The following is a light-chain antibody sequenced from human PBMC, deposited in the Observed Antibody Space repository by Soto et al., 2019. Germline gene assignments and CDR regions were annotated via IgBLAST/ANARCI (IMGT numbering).Light chain of an antibody. CDR3: QSYDSSLSAWV. V-gene: IGLV1-40*01. Sequence: QSALTQPPSVSGAPGQRVTISCTGSSSNIGAGYDVHWYQQLPGRAPKLLIYGNSNRPSGVPDRFSGSKSGTSASLAITGLQAEDEADYYCQSYDSSLSAWVFGGGTKLTVL. J-gene: IGLJ3*02. CDR1: SSNIGAGYD. CDR2: GNS.